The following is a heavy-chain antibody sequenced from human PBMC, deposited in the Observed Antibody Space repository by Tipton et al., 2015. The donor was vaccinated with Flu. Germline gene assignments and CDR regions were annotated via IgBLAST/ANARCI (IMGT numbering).Heavy chain of an antibody. J-gene: IGHJ4*02. Sequence: TLSLTCTVSGGSISSGGYYWSWIRQHPGEGLEWIGYIYCSGSTYYNPSLKSRVTISIDTSKNQFSLKLSSVTAADTAVYYCARALQNYFDYWGQGTLVTVSS. CDR2: IYCSGST. V-gene: IGHV4-31*03. CDR1: GGSISSGGYY. CDR3: ARALQNYFDY.